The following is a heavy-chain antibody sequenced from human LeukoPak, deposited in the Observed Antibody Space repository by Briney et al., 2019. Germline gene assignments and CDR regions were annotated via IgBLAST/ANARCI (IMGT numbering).Heavy chain of an antibody. CDR1: GFTFSSYN. CDR2: ISGSGGST. V-gene: IGHV3-23*01. J-gene: IGHJ4*02. Sequence: GGSLRLSCAASGFTFSSYNMNWVRQAPGKGLEWVSAISGSGGSTYYTDSVKGRFTISRDNSRRTWYLQMNSLRAEDTAVYYCARTCGGDCYGTFDYWGQGTLVTVSS. D-gene: IGHD2-21*02. CDR3: ARTCGGDCYGTFDY.